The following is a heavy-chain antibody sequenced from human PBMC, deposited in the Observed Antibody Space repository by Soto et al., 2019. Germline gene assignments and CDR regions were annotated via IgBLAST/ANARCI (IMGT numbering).Heavy chain of an antibody. V-gene: IGHV4-39*01. CDR1: GGSISSSSYY. Sequence: QLQLQESGPGLVKPSETLSLTCTVSGGSISSSSYYWGWIRQPPGKGLEWIGSIYYSGSTYYNPSLKSRVTISVDTSKNQFSLKLSSVTAADTAVYYCARPPRRGSYFDYWGQGTLVTVSS. J-gene: IGHJ4*02. CDR3: ARPPRRGSYFDY. D-gene: IGHD2-15*01. CDR2: IYYSGST.